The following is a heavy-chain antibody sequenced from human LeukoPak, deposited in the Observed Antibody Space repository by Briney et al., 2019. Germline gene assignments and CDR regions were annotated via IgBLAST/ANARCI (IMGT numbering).Heavy chain of an antibody. J-gene: IGHJ3*02. CDR1: GFTFSSYS. CDR3: ARVVRRDAFDI. Sequence: GGSLRLSCAASGFTFSSYSMNWVRQAPGKGLEWVSSISSSSSYIYYADSVKDRFTISRDNAKNSLYLQMNSLRAEDTAVYYCARVVRRDAFDIWGQGTMVTVSS. CDR2: ISSSSSYI. V-gene: IGHV3-21*01. D-gene: IGHD2-2*01.